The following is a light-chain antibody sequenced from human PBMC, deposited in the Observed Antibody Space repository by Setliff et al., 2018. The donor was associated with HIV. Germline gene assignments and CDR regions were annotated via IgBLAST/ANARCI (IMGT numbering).Light chain of an antibody. J-gene: IGLJ3*02. Sequence: QSVLAQPASVSGSPGQSITISCTGTSSDVGSYNYVSWYQQHPGKAPKPVLYDVSNRPSGVSNRFSGSKSGNTASLTISGLQVEDEADYYCSSYTSTNTLVFGGGTKVTV. CDR1: SSDVGSYNY. CDR2: DVS. CDR3: SSYTSTNTLV. V-gene: IGLV2-14*03.